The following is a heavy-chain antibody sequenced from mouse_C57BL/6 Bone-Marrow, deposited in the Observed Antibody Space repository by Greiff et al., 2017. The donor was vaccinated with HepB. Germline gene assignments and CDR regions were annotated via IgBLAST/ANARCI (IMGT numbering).Heavy chain of an antibody. D-gene: IGHD1-1*01. V-gene: IGHV5-17*01. J-gene: IGHJ4*01. CDR1: GFTFSDYG. CDR3: ARRSPYYYGSMDY. CDR2: ISSGSSTI. Sequence: EVKLEESGGGLVKPGGSLKLSCAASGFTFSDYGMHWVRQAPEKGLEWVAYISSGSSTIYYADTVKGRFTISRDNAKNTLFLQMTSLRSEDTAMYYCARRSPYYYGSMDYWGQGTSVTVSS.